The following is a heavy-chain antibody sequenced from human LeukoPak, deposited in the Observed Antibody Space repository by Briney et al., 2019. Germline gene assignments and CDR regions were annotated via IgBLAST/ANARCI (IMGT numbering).Heavy chain of an antibody. CDR1: GFTFSSSW. D-gene: IGHD2-21*02. V-gene: IGHV3-23*01. J-gene: IGHJ5*02. Sequence: LAGGSLRLSCAASGFTFSSSWMSWVRQAPGKGLEWVSAISGSGGSTDYADSVKGRFTISRDNSKNTLYLQMNSLRVEDTAVYYCANSYCGGDCYLPWGQGTLVTVSS. CDR3: ANSYCGGDCYLP. CDR2: ISGSGGST.